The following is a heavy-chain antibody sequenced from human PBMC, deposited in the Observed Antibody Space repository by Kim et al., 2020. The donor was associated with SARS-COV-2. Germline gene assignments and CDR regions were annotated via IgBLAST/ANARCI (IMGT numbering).Heavy chain of an antibody. J-gene: IGHJ4*02. D-gene: IGHD3-10*01. Sequence: PIFGTANYAQKFQGRVTITADESTSTAYMELSSLRSEDTAVYYCARSSGGWGQGTLVTVSS. CDR2: PIFGTA. CDR3: ARSSGG. V-gene: IGHV1-69*01.